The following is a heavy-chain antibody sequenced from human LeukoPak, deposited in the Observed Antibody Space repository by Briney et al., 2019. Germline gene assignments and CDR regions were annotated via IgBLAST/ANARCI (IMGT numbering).Heavy chain of an antibody. CDR3: ARSARRAVAAIYYFDY. D-gene: IGHD6-19*01. CDR1: GYTFTSYA. J-gene: IGHJ4*02. V-gene: IGHV1-3*03. Sequence: GASVKVSCKASGYTFTSYAMHWVRQAPGQRLEWMGWINAGNSNTKYSQEFQGRVTITRDTSASTAYMELSSLRSEDMAVYYCARSARRAVAAIYYFDYWGQGTLVTVSS. CDR2: INAGNSNT.